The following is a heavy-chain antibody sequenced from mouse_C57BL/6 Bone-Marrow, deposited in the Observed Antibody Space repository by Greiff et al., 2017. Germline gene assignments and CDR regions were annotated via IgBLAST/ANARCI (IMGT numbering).Heavy chain of an antibody. Sequence: VQLQESGPGLVQPSQSLSITCTVSGFSLTSYGVHWVRQSPGKGLEWLGVIWSGGSTDFNAAFISSLSISKDNSKGQVFFKMNSLQADDTAIYYCARVYYGTLYFDYWGQGTTLTVSS. CDR1: GFSLTSYG. CDR2: IWSGGST. V-gene: IGHV2-2*01. D-gene: IGHD1-1*01. J-gene: IGHJ2*01. CDR3: ARVYYGTLYFDY.